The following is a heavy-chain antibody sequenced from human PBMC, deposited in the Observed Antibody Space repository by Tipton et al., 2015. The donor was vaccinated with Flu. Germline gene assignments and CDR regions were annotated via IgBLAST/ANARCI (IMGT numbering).Heavy chain of an antibody. CDR3: ARLRSSGDPTKYFFDN. Sequence: TLSLTCTVSGGFITSSGYYWGWIRQPPGQGLEWIGSIYYDGVTYYNPSLKSRVSISVDTSKNQFSLKLYSVTAADTAVHYCARLRSSGDPTKYFFDNWGQGTLVTVSS. CDR1: GGFITSSGYY. D-gene: IGHD7-27*01. CDR2: IYYDGVT. J-gene: IGHJ4*02. V-gene: IGHV4-39*01.